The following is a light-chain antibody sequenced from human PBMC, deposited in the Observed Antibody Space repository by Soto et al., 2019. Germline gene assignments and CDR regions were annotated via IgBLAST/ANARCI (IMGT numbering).Light chain of an antibody. V-gene: IGKV3-15*01. CDR1: QSISDT. CDR3: QQYNNWPWT. CDR2: GAS. J-gene: IGKJ1*01. Sequence: ETVMTQSPATLSVSPGGRATLSCRASQSISDTLAWYQQKPGQAPRLLIHGASTRATGFPARFSGSGSGTGFTLTISSLQSEDFAIYYCQQYNNWPWTFGQGTKVDIK.